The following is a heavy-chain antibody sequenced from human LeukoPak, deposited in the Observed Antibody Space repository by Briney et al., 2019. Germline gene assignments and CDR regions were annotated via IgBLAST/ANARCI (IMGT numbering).Heavy chain of an antibody. Sequence: GGSLRLSCAASGFTFSSYAMHWVRQAPGKGLEWVAVISYDGNNKYYAESVKGRFTISRDNAKKSLYLQMNSLRAEDTAVYYCARAVYCSGGGCFWYFDLWGRGTLVTVSS. CDR3: ARAVYCSGGGCFWYFDL. V-gene: IGHV3-30*04. CDR2: ISYDGNNK. CDR1: GFTFSSYA. J-gene: IGHJ2*01. D-gene: IGHD2-15*01.